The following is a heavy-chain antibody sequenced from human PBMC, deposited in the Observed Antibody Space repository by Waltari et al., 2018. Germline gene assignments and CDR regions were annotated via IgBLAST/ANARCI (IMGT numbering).Heavy chain of an antibody. V-gene: IGHV4-59*01. J-gene: IGHJ5*02. CDR2: ISNSGST. Sequence: QVQLQDSGPGLVKPSETLSLTCTVSGGSISSYYWSWIRQPPGKGLEWIGYISNSGSTNYNPSLKSRVTISLDAPKNQVSLKLSSVTAADTAVYYCARDSGTYFFGSGSYNWFDPWGQGTQVTVSS. CDR1: GGSISSYY. CDR3: ARDSGTYFFGSGSYNWFDP. D-gene: IGHD3-10*01.